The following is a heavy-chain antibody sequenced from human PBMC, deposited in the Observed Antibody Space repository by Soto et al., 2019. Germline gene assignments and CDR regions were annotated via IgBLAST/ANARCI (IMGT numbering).Heavy chain of an antibody. Sequence: VQLLESGGALVQPGESLRLSCAASGFIFAEYAMTWVRQAPGKGLECVSTISGGGDITGYADSVKGRFTISRDNSKDTLYLQMTGLTGDDSAIYYCAKSLGVIFGQPKTVHLDSWGQGTLVTVSS. V-gene: IGHV3-23*01. CDR3: AKSLGVIFGQPKTVHLDS. J-gene: IGHJ4*02. D-gene: IGHD3-16*02. CDR2: ISGGGDIT. CDR1: GFIFAEYA.